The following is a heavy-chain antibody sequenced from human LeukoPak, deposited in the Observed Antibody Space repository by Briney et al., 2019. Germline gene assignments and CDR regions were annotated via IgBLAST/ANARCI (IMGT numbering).Heavy chain of an antibody. D-gene: IGHD4-17*01. V-gene: IGHV4-4*07. CDR1: GGSISSYY. Sequence: SETPSLTCTVSGGSISSYYWSWIRQPAGKGLEWIGRIYTSGSTNYNPSLKSRVTMSVDTSKNQFSLKLSSVTAADTAVYYCARDLYYGDYDWFDPWGQGTLVTVSS. CDR2: IYTSGST. J-gene: IGHJ5*02. CDR3: ARDLYYGDYDWFDP.